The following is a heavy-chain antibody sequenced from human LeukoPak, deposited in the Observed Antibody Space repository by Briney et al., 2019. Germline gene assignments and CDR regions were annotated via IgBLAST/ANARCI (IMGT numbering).Heavy chain of an antibody. V-gene: IGHV3-21*01. CDR3: ARVHSPFVVVVAASDY. CDR2: ISSSSSYI. J-gene: IGHJ4*02. D-gene: IGHD2-15*01. CDR1: GFTFSSYS. Sequence: GGSLRLSCEASGFTFSSYSMNWVRQAPGKGLEWVSSISSSSSYIYYADSVKGRFTISRDNAKNSLYLQMNSLRAEDTAVYYCARVHSPFVVVVAASDYWGQGTLVTVSS.